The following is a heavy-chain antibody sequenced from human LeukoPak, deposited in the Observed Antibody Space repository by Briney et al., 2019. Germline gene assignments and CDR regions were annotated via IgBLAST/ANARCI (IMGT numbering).Heavy chain of an antibody. D-gene: IGHD3-3*01. J-gene: IGHJ4*02. CDR3: ARGPGFLTDY. Sequence: GGSLRLSCAASGFTFSDYYMTWFRQAPGQGLEWVANIKPDGSAKYCVDSVKGRFTISRDNAKNSLYLQMNSLRVEDTAVYYCARGPGFLTDYWGQGTLVTVSS. V-gene: IGHV3-7*01. CDR1: GFTFSDYY. CDR2: IKPDGSAK.